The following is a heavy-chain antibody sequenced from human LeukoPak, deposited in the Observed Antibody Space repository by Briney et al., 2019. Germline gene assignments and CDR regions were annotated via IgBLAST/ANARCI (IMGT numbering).Heavy chain of an antibody. CDR1: GFTFSSYS. V-gene: IGHV3-21*01. CDR3: AREKPALTYYYDSSGYYYFDY. J-gene: IGHJ4*02. D-gene: IGHD3-22*01. Sequence: GGSLRLSCAASGFTFSSYSMNWVRQAPGKGLEWVSSISSSSSYIYYADSVRGRFTISRDNAKNSLYLQMNSLRAEDTAVYYCAREKPALTYYYDSSGYYYFDYWGQGTLVTVSS. CDR2: ISSSSSYI.